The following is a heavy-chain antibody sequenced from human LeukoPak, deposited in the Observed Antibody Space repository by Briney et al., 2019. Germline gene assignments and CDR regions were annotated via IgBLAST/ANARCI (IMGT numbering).Heavy chain of an antibody. J-gene: IGHJ5*02. CDR1: GGFISSGSYC. CDR3: ARETRDYPGWFDP. V-gene: IGHV4-61*02. D-gene: IGHD4-17*01. CDR2: IYTGGST. Sequence: SQTLSLTSTVAGGFISSGSYCWSWIRQPSGKGLEWIGRIYTGGSTNYNPSLKRRVTISIDTSKNQFSLTLTSVTAADTAVYYCARETRDYPGWFDPWGQGTLVTVSS.